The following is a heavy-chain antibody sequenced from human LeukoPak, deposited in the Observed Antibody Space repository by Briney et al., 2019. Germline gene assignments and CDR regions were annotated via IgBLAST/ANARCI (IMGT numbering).Heavy chain of an antibody. V-gene: IGHV4-59*01. J-gene: IGHJ4*02. Sequence: KPSETLSLTCTVSGGSISSYYWSWIRQPPGKGLEWIGYIYYSGSTNYNPSLKSRVTISVDTSKNQFSLKLSSVTAADTAVYYCARSGGLYYYGSGSYHVFDYWGQGTLVTVSS. CDR3: ARSGGLYYYGSGSYHVFDY. CDR1: GGSISSYY. CDR2: IYYSGST. D-gene: IGHD3-10*01.